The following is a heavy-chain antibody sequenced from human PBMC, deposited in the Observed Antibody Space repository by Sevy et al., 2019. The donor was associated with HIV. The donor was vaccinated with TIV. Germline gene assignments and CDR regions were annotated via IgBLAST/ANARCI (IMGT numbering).Heavy chain of an antibody. CDR3: TRHTPSVY. J-gene: IGHJ4*02. CDR1: GFTFSGSA. D-gene: IGHD3-3*01. CDR2: IRSKANSYAT. Sequence: GGSLRLSCAASGFTFSGSAMHWVRQASGKGLEWVGRIRSKANSYATAYAASVKGRFTISRDDSKNTAYLQMNSLKTEDMAVYYCTRHTPSVYWGQGTLVTVSS. V-gene: IGHV3-73*01.